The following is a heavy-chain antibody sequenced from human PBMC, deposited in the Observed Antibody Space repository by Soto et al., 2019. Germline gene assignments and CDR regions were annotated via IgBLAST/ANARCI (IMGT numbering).Heavy chain of an antibody. D-gene: IGHD1-26*01. J-gene: IGHJ4*02. Sequence: PSQTLSLTCAISGDSVSSSSVTWNWIRQSPSRGLEWLGRTYYRSKWYNDYAESVKSRITINPDTSKNQFSLHLNSVTPEDTAVYYCVRDDIGLGIDYWGLGTLVTVSS. V-gene: IGHV6-1*01. CDR3: VRDDIGLGIDY. CDR1: GDSVSSSSVT. CDR2: TYYRSKWYN.